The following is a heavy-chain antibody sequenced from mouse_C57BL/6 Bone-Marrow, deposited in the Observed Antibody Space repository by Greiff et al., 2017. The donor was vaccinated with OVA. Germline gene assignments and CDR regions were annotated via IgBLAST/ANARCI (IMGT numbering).Heavy chain of an antibody. V-gene: IGHV14-3*01. CDR1: GFHIKNTY. CDR2: IDPANGNT. D-gene: IGHD3-3*01. Sequence: VQLQQSVAELVRPGASVKLSCTASGFHIKNTYMHWVKQRPEQGLAWIGRIDPANGNTKYAPKFQGKATITADTSSNTAYLQLSSLTSEDTAIYYCARSGTGYWGQGTTLTVSS. J-gene: IGHJ2*01. CDR3: ARSGTGY.